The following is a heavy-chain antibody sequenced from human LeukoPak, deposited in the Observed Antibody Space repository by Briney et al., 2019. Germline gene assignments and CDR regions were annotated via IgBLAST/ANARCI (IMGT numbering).Heavy chain of an antibody. Sequence: VASVKVSCKASGYNFIAYQIHWVRQAPGQGLEWMGWISPKSGGSSYAQKFQGRLTMTRDTSISIAYIELSSLRSDDTAVYYCARDDRSYSTDFWGQGTLVTVSS. V-gene: IGHV1-2*02. J-gene: IGHJ4*02. D-gene: IGHD3-22*01. CDR2: ISPKSGGS. CDR1: GYNFIAYQ. CDR3: ARDDRSYSTDF.